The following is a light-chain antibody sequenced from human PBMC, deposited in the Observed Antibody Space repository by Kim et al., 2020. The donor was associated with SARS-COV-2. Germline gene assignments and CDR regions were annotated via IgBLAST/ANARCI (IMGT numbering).Light chain of an antibody. CDR3: QQRSNWPPS. J-gene: IGKJ4*01. V-gene: IGKV3-11*01. Sequence: LSPGERATLSCRASQSVSSYLAWYQQKPGQAPRLLIYDASNRATGIPARFSGSGSGTDFTLTISSLEPEDFAVYYCQQRSNWPPSFGGGTKVEIK. CDR1: QSVSSY. CDR2: DAS.